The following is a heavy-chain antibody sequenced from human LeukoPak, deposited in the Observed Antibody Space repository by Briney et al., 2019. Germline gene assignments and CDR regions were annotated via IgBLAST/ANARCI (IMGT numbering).Heavy chain of an antibody. V-gene: IGHV4-31*03. CDR3: ARLAAAAPQGFDP. Sequence: LSLTCTVSGGSISSGGYYWSWIRQHPGKGLEWIGYIYYSGSTCYNPSLKSRVTISVDTSKNQFSLKLSSVTAADTAVYYCARLAAAAPQGFDPWGQGTLVTVSS. D-gene: IGHD6-13*01. CDR1: GGSISSGGYY. CDR2: IYYSGST. J-gene: IGHJ5*02.